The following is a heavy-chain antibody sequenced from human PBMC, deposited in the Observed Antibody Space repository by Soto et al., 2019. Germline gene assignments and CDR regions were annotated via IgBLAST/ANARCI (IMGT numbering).Heavy chain of an antibody. CDR1: GFTFSSDA. Sequence: PGGSLRLSCAASGFTFSSDAMSWVRQAPGKGLEWVSTISGSGTGTYYADSVKGRFTISRDNSKTTLYLQMNSLRAEDTAVYYCAKDQERAATTYMDYWGPGTMVNVSS. J-gene: IGHJ4*02. CDR2: ISGSGTGT. CDR3: AKDQERAATTYMDY. D-gene: IGHD1-1*01. V-gene: IGHV3-23*01.